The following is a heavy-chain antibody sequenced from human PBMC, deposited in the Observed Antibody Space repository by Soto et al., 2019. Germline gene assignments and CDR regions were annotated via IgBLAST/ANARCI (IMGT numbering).Heavy chain of an antibody. CDR1: GYTFTTYP. CDR2: INPANGDR. CDR3: AGKEYARPRIYYFDN. J-gene: IGHJ4*02. D-gene: IGHD6-6*01. V-gene: IGHV1-3*01. Sequence: ASVKVSCKASGYTFTTYPIHWVRQAPGQGLERMGWINPANGDRDFLQKFQGRVTITRDTSASTAYMELSSLTSEDTAVYYCAGKEYARPRIYYFDNWGQGTLVTVSS.